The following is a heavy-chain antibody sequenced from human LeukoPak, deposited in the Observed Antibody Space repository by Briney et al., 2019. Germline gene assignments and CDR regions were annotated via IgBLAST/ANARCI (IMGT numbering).Heavy chain of an antibody. V-gene: IGHV3-23*01. Sequence: GGSLRPSCAASGFTFSSYAMSWVRQAPGKGLEWVSAISGSGGSTYYADSVKGRFTISRDNSKNTLYLQMNSLRAEDTAVYYCAKAPRIVVVTAADYWGQGTLVTVSS. CDR1: GFTFSSYA. CDR2: ISGSGGST. D-gene: IGHD2-21*02. J-gene: IGHJ4*02. CDR3: AKAPRIVVVTAADY.